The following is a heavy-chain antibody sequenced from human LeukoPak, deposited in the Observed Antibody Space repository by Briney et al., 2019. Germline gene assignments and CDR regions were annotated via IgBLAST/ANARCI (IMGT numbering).Heavy chain of an antibody. CDR2: IYYGGST. J-gene: IGHJ5*02. V-gene: IGHV4-59*08. Sequence: SETLSLTCAVSGGSFSGDYWSWIRQPPGKGLEWIGYIYYGGSTNYNPSLKSRVTMSVDTSKNQFSLKLSSVTAADTAVYYCARQPAVAGTGWFDPWGQGTLVTASS. CDR3: ARQPAVAGTGWFDP. D-gene: IGHD6-19*01. CDR1: GGSFSGDY.